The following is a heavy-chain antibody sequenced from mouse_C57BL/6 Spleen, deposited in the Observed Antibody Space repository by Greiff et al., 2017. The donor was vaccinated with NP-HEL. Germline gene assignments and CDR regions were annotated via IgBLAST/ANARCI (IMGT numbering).Heavy chain of an antibody. D-gene: IGHD1-1*01. CDR2: IDPSDSYT. CDR1: GYTFTSYW. Sequence: QVQLQQPGAELVMPGASVKLSCKASGYTFTSYWMHWVKQRPGQGLEWIGEIDPSDSYTNYNQKFKGKSTLTVDKSSSTAYMQLSSLTSEDSAVYYGARKGDSYYAEGYFDVWGTGTTVTVSS. J-gene: IGHJ1*03. V-gene: IGHV1-69*01. CDR3: ARKGDSYYAEGYFDV.